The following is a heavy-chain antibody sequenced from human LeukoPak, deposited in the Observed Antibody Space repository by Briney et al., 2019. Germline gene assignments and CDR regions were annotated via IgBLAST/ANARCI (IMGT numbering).Heavy chain of an antibody. CDR1: GYHLSSDYY. D-gene: IGHD3-22*01. V-gene: IGHV4-38-2*01. Sequence: MSSETLSLTCAVSGYHLSSDYYWGWLRQPLGKGLQWIGSGFHIGMTYYNPSLKSRVTISLDSPRNEESVKLNSMTAADTAVYFCVRYTSKGQPPMIRVAFPDHWGRGTLVTVSS. CDR3: VRYTSKGQPPMIRVAFPDH. J-gene: IGHJ4*01. CDR2: GFHIGMT.